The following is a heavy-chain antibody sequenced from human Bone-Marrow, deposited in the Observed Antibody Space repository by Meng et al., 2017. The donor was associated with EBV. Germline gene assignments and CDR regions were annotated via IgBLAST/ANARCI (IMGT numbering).Heavy chain of an antibody. Sequence: QVHMEQSGAEVKMPGSSVKISCKTSGGPFRRDAVSWVRQGPGQGLEWLGGLIPMSGAPHYAQKFQNRVTITADEYTRTHYMELSSLRSDDTAVYYCASESGRGFTPDFWGQGTLVTVSS. CDR2: LIPMSGAP. J-gene: IGHJ4*02. D-gene: IGHD3-10*01. V-gene: IGHV1-69*01. CDR3: ASESGRGFTPDF. CDR1: GGPFRRDA.